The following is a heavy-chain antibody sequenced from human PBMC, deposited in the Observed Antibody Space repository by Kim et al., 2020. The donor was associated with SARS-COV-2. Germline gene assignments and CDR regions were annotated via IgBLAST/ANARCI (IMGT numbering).Heavy chain of an antibody. J-gene: IGHJ3*02. Sequence: GGSLRLSCAASGFTFSSYSMNWVRQAPGKGLEWVSYISSSSSTIYYADSVKGRFTISRDNAKNSLYLQMNSLRDEDTAVYYCGTYYYGHDAFDIWGQGTMVTVSS. CDR1: GFTFSSYS. V-gene: IGHV3-48*02. CDR2: ISSSSSTI. CDR3: GTYYYGHDAFDI. D-gene: IGHD3-10*01.